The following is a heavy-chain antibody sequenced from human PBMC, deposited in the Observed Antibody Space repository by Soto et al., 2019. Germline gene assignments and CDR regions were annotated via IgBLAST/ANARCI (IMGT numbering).Heavy chain of an antibody. Sequence: QVQLVQSGAEVKKPGASVKVSCKASGYTFTSYDINWVRQATGQGLEWMGWMNPNSGNTGYAQNFQGRVTMTRNTSISTAYMELSSLRSEDTAVYYCARALRYFDWLEPMDVWGQGTTVTVSS. D-gene: IGHD3-9*01. CDR2: MNPNSGNT. J-gene: IGHJ6*02. CDR1: GYTFTSYD. V-gene: IGHV1-8*01. CDR3: ARALRYFDWLEPMDV.